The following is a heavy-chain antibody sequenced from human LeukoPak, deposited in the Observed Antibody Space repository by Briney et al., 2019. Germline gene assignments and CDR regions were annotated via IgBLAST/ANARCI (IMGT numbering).Heavy chain of an antibody. CDR2: ISSSSSTI. CDR1: GFTFSSYG. Sequence: TGGSLRLSCAASGFTFSSYGMHWVRQAPGKGLEWVSYISSSSSTIYYADSVKGRFTISRDNAKNSLYLQMNSLRAEDTAVYYCARAYDYHYYYYMDVWGKGTTVTVSS. J-gene: IGHJ6*03. V-gene: IGHV3-48*01. CDR3: ARAYDYHYYYYMDV.